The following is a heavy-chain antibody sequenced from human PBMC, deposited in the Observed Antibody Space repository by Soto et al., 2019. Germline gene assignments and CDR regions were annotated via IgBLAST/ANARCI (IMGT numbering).Heavy chain of an antibody. CDR2: IIPIFGTA. J-gene: IGHJ6*02. V-gene: IGHV1-69*13. Sequence: VASVKVSCKXSGGTFSSYAISWVRQAPGQGLEWMGGIIPIFGTANYAQKFQGRVTITADESTSTAYMELSSLRSEDTAVYYCAREEAVAGTEYYYGMDVWGQGTTVTVSS. CDR3: AREEAVAGTEYYYGMDV. CDR1: GGTFSSYA. D-gene: IGHD6-19*01.